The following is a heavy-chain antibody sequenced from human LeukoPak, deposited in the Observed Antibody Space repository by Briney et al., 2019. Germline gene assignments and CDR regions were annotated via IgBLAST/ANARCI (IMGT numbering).Heavy chain of an antibody. Sequence: PGGSLRLSCVASGFTFSSYSMNWVRHAPGKGLEWVSSISSSSSYIYYADSVKGRFTISRDNAKNSLYLQMNSLRAEDTAVYYCARVRVYDSSGFPDYWGQGTLVTVSS. CDR1: GFTFSSYS. CDR2: ISSSSSYI. D-gene: IGHD3-22*01. CDR3: ARVRVYDSSGFPDY. V-gene: IGHV3-21*01. J-gene: IGHJ4*02.